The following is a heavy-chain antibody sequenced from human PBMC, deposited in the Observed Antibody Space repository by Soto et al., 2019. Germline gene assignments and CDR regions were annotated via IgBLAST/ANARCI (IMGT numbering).Heavy chain of an antibody. D-gene: IGHD5-12*01. J-gene: IGHJ4*01. CDR3: ASYSSGCLHQYSLDY. CDR1: GYTFTGYY. CDR2: INPNSGGT. Sequence: AVKASCKACGYTFTGYYMHWVRQAPGQGLEWMGWINPNSGGTNYAQKFQGRVTMTRDTSISTAYMELSRLRSDDTAVYYCASYSSGCLHQYSLDYWDQGTLCTV. V-gene: IGHV1-2*02.